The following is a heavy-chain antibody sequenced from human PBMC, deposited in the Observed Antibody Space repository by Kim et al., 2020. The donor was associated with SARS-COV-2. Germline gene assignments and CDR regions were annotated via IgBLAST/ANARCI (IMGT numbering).Heavy chain of an antibody. CDR3: ARGGRRLGNNCTRAACHNHYYYVMDV. J-gene: IGHJ6*02. D-gene: IGHD2-15*01. CDR1: GGTLSTYG. V-gene: IGHV1-69*13. Sequence: SVKVSCKASGGTLSTYGFSWVRQAPGQGLEWMGAIIPVVGTTNYAQNFQGRVTIAADEPTSTIHMEVYSLTSEDTAMYFCARGGRRLGNNCTRAACHNHYYYVMDVWGQGTTVIVSS. CDR2: IIPVVGTT.